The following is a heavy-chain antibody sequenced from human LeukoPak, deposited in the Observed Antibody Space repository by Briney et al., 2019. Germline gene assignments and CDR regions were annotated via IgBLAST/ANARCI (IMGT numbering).Heavy chain of an antibody. Sequence: SSETLSLTCTVSGGSISSYYWSWIRQPPGKGLECIGYIYYSGSTNYNPSLKSRVTISVDTSKNQFSLKLSSVTAADTAVYYCARSIVGAMDYWGQGTLVTVSS. CDR1: GGSISSYY. CDR3: ARSIVGAMDY. CDR2: IYYSGST. V-gene: IGHV4-59*08. D-gene: IGHD1-26*01. J-gene: IGHJ4*02.